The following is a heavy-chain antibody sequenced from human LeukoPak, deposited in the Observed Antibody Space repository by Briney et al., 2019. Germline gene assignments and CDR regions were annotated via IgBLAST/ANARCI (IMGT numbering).Heavy chain of an antibody. CDR3: ARGGTIFRDY. V-gene: IGHV4-61*01. CDR2: IYYSGST. Sequence: SETLSLTCTVSGGSVSSGSYYWSWIRQPPGKGLEWIGYIYYSGSTNYNPSLKSRVTISVDTSKNQFSLKLSSVTAADTAVYYCARGGTIFRDYCGQGTLVTVSS. D-gene: IGHD3-3*01. CDR1: GGSVSSGSYY. J-gene: IGHJ4*02.